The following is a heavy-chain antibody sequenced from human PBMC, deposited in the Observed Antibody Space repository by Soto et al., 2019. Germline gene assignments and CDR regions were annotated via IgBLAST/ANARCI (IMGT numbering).Heavy chain of an antibody. CDR3: AHSTRYFSWLLHQGGFGYFDY. CDR2: IYWDDDK. J-gene: IGHJ4*02. V-gene: IGHV2-5*02. CDR1: GFSLSTSGVG. Sequence: QITLKESGPTLVKPTQTLTLTCTFSGFSLSTSGVGVGWIRQPPGKALEWLALIYWDDDKRYSPSLKSRLTITKDTSKNQVVLTITNMDPVDTATFYCAHSTRYFSWLLHQGGFGYFDYWGQGTLVTVSP. D-gene: IGHD3-9*01.